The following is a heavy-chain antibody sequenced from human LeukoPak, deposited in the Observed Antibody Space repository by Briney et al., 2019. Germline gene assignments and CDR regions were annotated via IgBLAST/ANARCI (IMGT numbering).Heavy chain of an antibody. V-gene: IGHV3-30-3*01. CDR3: VRDRNGDFDY. Sequence: GGSLRLSCAASGFTFSSCAMHWVRQAPGKGLEWVTVISYDGSNKYYADSVKGRFTVSRDNSKNTLYLQVNSLRAEGTGVYYCVRDRNGDFDYWGQGTLVTVSS. CDR2: ISYDGSNK. CDR1: GFTFSSCA. D-gene: IGHD4-17*01. J-gene: IGHJ4*02.